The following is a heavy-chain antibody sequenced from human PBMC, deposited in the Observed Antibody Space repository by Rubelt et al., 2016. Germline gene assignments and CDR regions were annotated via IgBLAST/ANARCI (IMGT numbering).Heavy chain of an antibody. Sequence: LQLQESGPGLVKPSETLSVNCTVSGDSIDSSNYFWAWIRQPPGKGLEWIGSIYYGGSTYYNPSLESRVTISVDMSKNPFPRKVTSGTAADTAVYYCARDPGDYGDYSLDYWGQGTLVTVSS. CDR3: ARDPGDYGDYSLDY. D-gene: IGHD4-17*01. J-gene: IGHJ4*02. CDR1: GDSIDSSNYF. V-gene: IGHV4-39*06. CDR2: IYYGGST.